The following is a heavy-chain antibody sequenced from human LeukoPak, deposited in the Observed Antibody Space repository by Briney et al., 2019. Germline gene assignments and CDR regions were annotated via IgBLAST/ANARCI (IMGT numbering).Heavy chain of an antibody. D-gene: IGHD2-2*01. CDR1: GYTFTSYY. Sequence: ASVKVSCKASGYTFTSYYMHWVRQAPGQGLEWMGIINPSGGSTSYAQKFQGRVTMTRDTSISTTYMELSRLRSDDTAVYYCASDVVSVELDYWGQGTLVTVSS. CDR2: INPSGGST. CDR3: ASDVVSVELDY. V-gene: IGHV1-46*01. J-gene: IGHJ4*02.